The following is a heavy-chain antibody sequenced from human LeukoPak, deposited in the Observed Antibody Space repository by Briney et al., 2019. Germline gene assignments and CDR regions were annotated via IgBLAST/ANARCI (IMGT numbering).Heavy chain of an antibody. V-gene: IGHV4-4*02. D-gene: IGHD2-15*01. CDR2: IYHSGST. Sequence: SGTLSLTCAVSGGAISSSNWWSWVRQPPGKGLEWIGEIYHSGSTNYNPSLTSRVTISVDKSKNQFSPKLSSVTAADTAVFYCAGGIAHNWFDPWGQGTLVTVSS. CDR3: AGGIAHNWFDP. CDR1: GGAISSSNW. J-gene: IGHJ5*02.